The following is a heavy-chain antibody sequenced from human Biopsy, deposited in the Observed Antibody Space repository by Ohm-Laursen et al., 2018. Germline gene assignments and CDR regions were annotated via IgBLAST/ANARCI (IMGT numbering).Heavy chain of an antibody. CDR1: GFAFNNVW. V-gene: IGHV3-15*01. Sequence: GSLRLSCSASGFAFNNVWMNWVRRAPGKGLEWLGRIKTKAEGETTEYAAPVKGRFSIARDDSKNTLYLQMTSLKIEDTAVYFCTTRIRTTNDNWGQGTLVTVSS. CDR3: TTRIRTTNDN. J-gene: IGHJ4*02. CDR2: IKTKAEGETT. D-gene: IGHD1-7*01.